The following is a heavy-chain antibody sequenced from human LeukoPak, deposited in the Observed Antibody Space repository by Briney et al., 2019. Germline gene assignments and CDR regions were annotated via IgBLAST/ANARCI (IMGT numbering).Heavy chain of an antibody. Sequence: ASVKVSCKTSGYTFTIYGISWVRQAPGQGLEWMGLISAYGNTNYAQKLQGRVTMTTDTSTSTAYMELRSLRSDDTAVYYCARRWKICSGGSCYDAFDIWGQGTMVTVSS. J-gene: IGHJ3*02. V-gene: IGHV1-18*01. CDR2: ISAYGNT. CDR3: ARRWKICSGGSCYDAFDI. CDR1: GYTFTIYG. D-gene: IGHD2-15*01.